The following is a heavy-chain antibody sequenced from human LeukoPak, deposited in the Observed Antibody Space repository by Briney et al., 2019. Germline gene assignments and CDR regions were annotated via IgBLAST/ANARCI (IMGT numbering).Heavy chain of an antibody. Sequence: SETLSLTCAVYGGSFSGYYWSWIRQPPGKGLEWIGEINHSGSTNYNPSLKSRVTMSVDTSKNQFSLKLSSVTAADTAVYYCARDTTLLPFYYFDCWGQGTLVTVSS. CDR2: INHSGST. D-gene: IGHD3-10*02. V-gene: IGHV4-34*01. CDR3: ARDTTLLPFYYFDC. CDR1: GGSFSGYY. J-gene: IGHJ4*02.